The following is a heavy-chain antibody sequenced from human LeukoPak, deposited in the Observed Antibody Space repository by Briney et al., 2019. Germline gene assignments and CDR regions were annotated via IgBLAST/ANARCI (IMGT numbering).Heavy chain of an antibody. Sequence: SETLSLTCAVSGGSITTDYWTWIRQPPGQALEWIGYIYYTGNTKYNPSLESRVTMSIDTSKNEFSLKIYSVNAADTAVYFCASGSVVTALDQWGQGTLVTVSS. J-gene: IGHJ4*02. CDR1: GGSITTDY. CDR2: IYYTGNT. V-gene: IGHV4-59*01. D-gene: IGHD2-21*02. CDR3: ASGSVVTALDQ.